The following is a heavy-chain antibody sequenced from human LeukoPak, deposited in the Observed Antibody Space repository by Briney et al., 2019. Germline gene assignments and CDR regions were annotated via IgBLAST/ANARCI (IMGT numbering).Heavy chain of an antibody. Sequence: GGSLRLSCAASGFTFSDYYMSWIRQAPGKGLEWVSYISSSGSTIYYADSVKGRFTISRDNAKNSLYLQMNSLRAEDTALYYCARDTGYDSSGYYHRIPDAFDIWGQGTMVTVSS. CDR3: ARDTGYDSSGYYHRIPDAFDI. J-gene: IGHJ3*02. D-gene: IGHD3-22*01. CDR2: ISSSGSTI. CDR1: GFTFSDYY. V-gene: IGHV3-11*01.